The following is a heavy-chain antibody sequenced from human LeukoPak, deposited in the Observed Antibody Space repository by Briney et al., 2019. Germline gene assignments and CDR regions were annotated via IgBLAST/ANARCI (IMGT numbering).Heavy chain of an antibody. J-gene: IGHJ4*02. CDR3: ARVWDCGGDCYSYFDY. CDR2: INHSGST. V-gene: IGHV4-34*01. CDR1: GGSFIGYY. D-gene: IGHD2-21*01. Sequence: SETLSLTCAVYGGSFIGYYWSWIRQPPGKGGDWIGEINHSGSTNYNPSLKTRVTISVATSKTQFSLKLSSVTAADTAVYYCARVWDCGGDCYSYFDYWGQGTLVTVSS.